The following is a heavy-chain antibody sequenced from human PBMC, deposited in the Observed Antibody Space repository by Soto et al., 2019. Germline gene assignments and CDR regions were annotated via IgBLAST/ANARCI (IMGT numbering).Heavy chain of an antibody. CDR3: ARVFVVRGVIPDEIYDAFDI. CDR1: GGSFSGYY. CDR2: INHSGST. V-gene: IGHV4-34*01. D-gene: IGHD3-10*01. Sequence: PSETLSLTCAVYGGSFSGYYWSWTRQPPGKGLEWIGEINHSGSTNYNPSLKSRVTISVDTSKNQFSLKLSSVTAADTAVYYCARVFVVRGVIPDEIYDAFDIWGQGTMVTVSS. J-gene: IGHJ3*02.